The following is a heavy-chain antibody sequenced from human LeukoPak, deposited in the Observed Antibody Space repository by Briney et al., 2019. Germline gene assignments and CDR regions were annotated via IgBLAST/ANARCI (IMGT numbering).Heavy chain of an antibody. V-gene: IGHV4-34*01. CDR3: AADGTGTFYYYYGMDV. J-gene: IGHJ6*02. CDR2: INHSGST. D-gene: IGHD1-7*01. CDR1: GGSFSGYY. Sequence: PSETLSPTCAVYGGSFSGYYWSWIRQPPGKGLEWIGEINHSGSTNYNPSLKSRVTISVDTSKNQFSLKLSSVTAADTAVYYCAADGTGTFYYYYGMDVWGQGTTVTVSS.